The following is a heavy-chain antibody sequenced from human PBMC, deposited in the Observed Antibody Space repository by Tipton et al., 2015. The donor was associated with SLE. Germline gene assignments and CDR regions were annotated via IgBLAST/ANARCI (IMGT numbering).Heavy chain of an antibody. V-gene: IGHV4-59*08. D-gene: IGHD5-24*01. CDR1: GFTFSSYA. CDR2: IYYSGST. CDR3: ARGDGYNFDY. J-gene: IGHJ4*02. Sequence: LRLSCAASGFTFSSYAMHWVRQAPGKGLEWIGYIYYSGSTYYNPSLKSRVTISVDTSRNQFSLKLSSVTAADTAVYYCARGDGYNFDYWGQGTLVTVSS.